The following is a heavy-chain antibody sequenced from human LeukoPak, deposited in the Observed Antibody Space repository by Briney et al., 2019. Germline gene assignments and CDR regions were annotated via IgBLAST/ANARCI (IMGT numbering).Heavy chain of an antibody. CDR1: GGSISSYY. V-gene: IGHV4-4*07. J-gene: IGHJ5*02. CDR3: ARGMSYFYGSGTDYSGNWCDP. D-gene: IGHD3-10*01. CDR2: IYSSGST. Sequence: KPSETLSLTCTVSGGSISSYYWSWIRQPAGNGLEWIGRIYSSGSTNYNPSLKSRVTISMDTSKNQFSLKLTSVTASDTAVYYCARGMSYFYGSGTDYSGNWCDPWGQGTLVTVSS.